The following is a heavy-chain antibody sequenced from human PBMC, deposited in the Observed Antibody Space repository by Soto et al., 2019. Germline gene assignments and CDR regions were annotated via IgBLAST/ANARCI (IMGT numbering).Heavy chain of an antibody. CDR3: ARIRGYCSGGSCYFYYFAMDV. CDR1: GFSLSDADVG. Sequence: SGPTLVNPTETLTLTCTVSGFSLSDADVGVAWVRQPPGKALEWLAHILSNDEEVFSSSLRTRLTISKDTSRSQVVLTMSNMEPVDKATYYCARIRGYCSGGSCYFYYFAMDVWGQGTTVTV. D-gene: IGHD2-15*01. J-gene: IGHJ6*02. V-gene: IGHV2-26*01. CDR2: ILSNDEE.